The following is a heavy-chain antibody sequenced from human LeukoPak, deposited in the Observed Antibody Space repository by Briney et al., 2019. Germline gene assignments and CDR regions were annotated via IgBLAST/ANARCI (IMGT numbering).Heavy chain of an antibody. D-gene: IGHD3-22*01. Sequence: PGGSLRLSCAASGFTFSSYGMHWVRQAPGKGLEWVAVISYDGSNKYYADSVKGRFTISRDNSKNTLYLQMNSLRAEDTAVYYCAKALYYYDSSGHTIDYWGQGTLVTVSS. V-gene: IGHV3-30*18. CDR3: AKALYYYDSSGHTIDY. J-gene: IGHJ4*02. CDR2: ISYDGSNK. CDR1: GFTFSSYG.